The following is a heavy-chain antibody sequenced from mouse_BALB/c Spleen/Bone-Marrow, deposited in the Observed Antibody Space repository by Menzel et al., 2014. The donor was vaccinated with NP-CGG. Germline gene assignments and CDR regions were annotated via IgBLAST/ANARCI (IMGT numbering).Heavy chain of an antibody. J-gene: IGHJ2*01. CDR1: GLTFSSYA. V-gene: IGHV5-6*01. D-gene: IGHD1-1*01. Sequence: EVQGVESGGDLVKPGGSLKLSCAASGLTFSSYAMSWVRQTPEKRLEWVATISSGGSYTYYPDSVKGRFTISRDNAKNNLYLQMSSLKSEVTAMYYCARGSSYFDYWGQGTTLTVSS. CDR3: ARGSSYFDY. CDR2: ISSGGSYT.